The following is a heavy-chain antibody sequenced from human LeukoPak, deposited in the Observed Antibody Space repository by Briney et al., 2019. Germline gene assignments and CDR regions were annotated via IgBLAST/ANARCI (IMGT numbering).Heavy chain of an antibody. D-gene: IGHD2-15*01. V-gene: IGHV1-18*01. Sequence: ASVKVSCKASGYTFTSYGISWVRQAPGQGLEWMGWISAYNGNTNYAQKFQGRVTITADESTSTAYMELSSLRSEDTAVYYCARADCSGGSCYGGQNWFDPWGQGTLVTVSS. CDR2: ISAYNGNT. CDR1: GYTFTSYG. CDR3: ARADCSGGSCYGGQNWFDP. J-gene: IGHJ5*02.